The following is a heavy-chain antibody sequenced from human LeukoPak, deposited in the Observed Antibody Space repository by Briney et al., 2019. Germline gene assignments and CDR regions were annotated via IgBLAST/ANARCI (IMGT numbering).Heavy chain of an antibody. J-gene: IGHJ3*02. Sequence: QPGGSLRLSCAASGFTFSTYGMHWARQAPGKGLEWVAFLRYDGNNEYYADSVKGRFTISRDISKNTLYLHMNSLRAQDTAVYHCARATGYRPDDAFDIWGQGTMVTVSS. D-gene: IGHD3-16*02. CDR2: LRYDGNNE. V-gene: IGHV3-30*02. CDR1: GFTFSTYG. CDR3: ARATGYRPDDAFDI.